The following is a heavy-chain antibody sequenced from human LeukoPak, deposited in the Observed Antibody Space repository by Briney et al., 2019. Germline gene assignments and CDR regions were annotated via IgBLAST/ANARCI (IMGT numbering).Heavy chain of an antibody. CDR2: TYYRSKWYN. D-gene: IGHD3-9*01. CDR1: GDSVSSNSAA. V-gene: IGHV6-1*01. CDR3: ARVHDIPIKRAFDI. Sequence: SQTLSLTCAISGDSVSSNSAAWNWIRQSPSGGLEWLGRTYYRSKWYNDCAVSVKSRITINPDTSKNQFSLQLNSVTPEDTAVYYCARVHDIPIKRAFDIWGQGTMVTVSS. J-gene: IGHJ3*02.